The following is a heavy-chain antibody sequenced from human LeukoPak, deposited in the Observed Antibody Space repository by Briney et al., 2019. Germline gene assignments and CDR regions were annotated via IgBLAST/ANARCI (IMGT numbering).Heavy chain of an antibody. CDR3: ARLGVRYSTSSWWFDP. V-gene: IGHV4-59*08. J-gene: IGHJ5*02. CDR2: IYYSGST. CDR1: GGSINSYY. Sequence: SETLSLTCTVSGGSINSYYWSWIRQPPGKGLEWIGYIYYSGSTNYSPSLKSRVTISVDTSKNQFSLKLSSVTAADTAVYYCARLGVRYSTSSWWFDPWGQGTLVIVSS. D-gene: IGHD6-6*01.